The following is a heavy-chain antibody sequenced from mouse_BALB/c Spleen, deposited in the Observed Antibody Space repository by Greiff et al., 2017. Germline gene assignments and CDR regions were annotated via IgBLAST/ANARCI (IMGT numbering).Heavy chain of an antibody. CDR2: ISNGGGST. CDR1: GFTFSSYT. V-gene: IGHV5-12-2*01. D-gene: IGHD2-2*01. Sequence: DVMLVESGGGLVQPGGSLKLSCAASGFTFSSYTMSWVRQTPEKRLEWVAYISNGGGSTYYPDTVKGRFTISRDNAKNTLYLQMSSLKSEDTAMYYCARPPYGYDGFAYWGQGTLVTVSA. J-gene: IGHJ3*01. CDR3: ARPPYGYDGFAY.